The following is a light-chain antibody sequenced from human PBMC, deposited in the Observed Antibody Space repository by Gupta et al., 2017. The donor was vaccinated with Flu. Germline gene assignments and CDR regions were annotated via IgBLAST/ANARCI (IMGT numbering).Light chain of an antibody. CDR3: TSYTSSTSWV. Sequence: QSALTQPASVSGSPGQSITISCTGTSNDYVSWYQQHPGKAPKVMIYDVSNRPAGVSNRFSGSKSGNTASLTISGLQADDEAEYYCTSYTSSTSWVFGGGTKLTVL. CDR2: DVS. J-gene: IGLJ3*02. V-gene: IGLV2-14*01. CDR1: SNDY.